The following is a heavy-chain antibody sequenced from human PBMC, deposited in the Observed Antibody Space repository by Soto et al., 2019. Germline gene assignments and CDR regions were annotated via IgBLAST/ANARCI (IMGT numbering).Heavy chain of an antibody. V-gene: IGHV1-69*12. J-gene: IGHJ6*02. CDR1: GGTFSSYA. D-gene: IGHD6-19*01. CDR2: IIPIFGKA. CDR3: EKSGNIAVARKDNPHYYYYYGMDV. Sequence: QVQLVQSGAEVKKPGSSVKVSCKASGGTFSSYAISWVRQAPGQGLEWMGGIIPIFGKANYAQKFQGRVTIPADESTRTAYMEVSSLRSEDTAVYYCEKSGNIAVARKDNPHYYYYYGMDVWGPGTTVTVSS.